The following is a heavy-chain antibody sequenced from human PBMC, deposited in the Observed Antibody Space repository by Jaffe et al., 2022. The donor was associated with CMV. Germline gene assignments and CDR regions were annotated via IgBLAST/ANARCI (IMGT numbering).Heavy chain of an antibody. V-gene: IGHV3-30*18. CDR2: ISYDGSNK. CDR3: AKDKGSGYYLFFY. Sequence: QVQLVESGGGVVQPGRSLRLSCAASGFTFSSYGMHWVRQAPGKGLEWVAVISYDGSNKYYADSVKGRFTISRDNSKNTLYLQMNSLRAEDTAVYYCAKDKGSGYYLFFYWGQGTLVTVSS. CDR1: GFTFSSYG. D-gene: IGHD3-22*01. J-gene: IGHJ4*02.